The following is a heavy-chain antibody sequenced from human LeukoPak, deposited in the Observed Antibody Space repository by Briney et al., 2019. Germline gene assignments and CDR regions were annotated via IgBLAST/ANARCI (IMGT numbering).Heavy chain of an antibody. CDR1: GYTFTIYY. J-gene: IGHJ5*02. V-gene: IGHV1-2*02. D-gene: IGHD3-9*01. CDR2: INSNSGFT. Sequence: ASVTVSFKSSGYTFTIYYMNWVRQAPGQGLEWMGWINSNSGFTKYAQKFQGRVTMTSDTSITTVYMDLSRLTSEDTAVDYCVRNFALKGLYPSGPGALVTVS. CDR3: VRNFALKGLYP.